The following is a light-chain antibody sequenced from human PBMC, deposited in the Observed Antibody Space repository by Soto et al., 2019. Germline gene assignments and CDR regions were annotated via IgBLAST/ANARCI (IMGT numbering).Light chain of an antibody. CDR2: GKS. J-gene: IGKJ5*01. V-gene: IGKV3-20*01. CDR3: QQYGGSPPEVT. Sequence: EIVLTQSPDTLSLTPGERATLSCRASQSVSSNSVAWYQQRPGQAPRLLIYGKSSRATGIPDRFSGSGSGTDFTLTISRLESEDFAVFYCQQYGGSPPEVTFGPGTRLEIK. CDR1: QSVSSNS.